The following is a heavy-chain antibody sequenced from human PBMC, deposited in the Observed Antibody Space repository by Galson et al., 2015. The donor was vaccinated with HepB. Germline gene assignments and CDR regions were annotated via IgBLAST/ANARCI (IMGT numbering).Heavy chain of an antibody. V-gene: IGHV3-13*01. D-gene: IGHD3-16*02. CDR2: IGTAGDT. CDR1: GFTFSSYD. J-gene: IGHJ2*01. Sequence: SLRLSCAASGFTFSSYDMHWVRQATGKGLEWVSAIGTAGDTYYPGSVKGRFTISRENAKNSLYLQMNSLRAGDTAVYYCARGAYDYVWGSYRSYWYFDLWGRGTLVTVSS. CDR3: ARGAYDYVWGSYRSYWYFDL.